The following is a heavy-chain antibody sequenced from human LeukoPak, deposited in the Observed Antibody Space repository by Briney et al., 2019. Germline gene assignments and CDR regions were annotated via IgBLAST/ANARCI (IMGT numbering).Heavy chain of an antibody. V-gene: IGHV3-23*01. CDR3: AKDPYSTGLYQGYYFDY. CDR2: ISGSDDTP. CDR1: GFTFSSYA. D-gene: IGHD6-19*01. Sequence: TGGSLRLSCAASGFTFSSYAMSWVRQAPGKGLEWVSTISGSDDTPYYADSVKGRFTISRDNSKNTLYLQMNSLRDGDTAVYYCAKDPYSTGLYQGYYFDYWGQGTLVTVSS. J-gene: IGHJ4*02.